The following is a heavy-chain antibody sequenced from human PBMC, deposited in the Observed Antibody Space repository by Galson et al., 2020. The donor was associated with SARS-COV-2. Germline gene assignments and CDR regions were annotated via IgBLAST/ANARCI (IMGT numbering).Heavy chain of an antibody. D-gene: IGHD5-18*01. Sequence: SETLSLTCAVYGGSFGGDFWSWIRQPPGKGLEWIGEINYSGNTHYNPSLKSRVTITIDTSKKHFSLRLTSVTAADTAVYYCARVRVDTGIPREFDIWGQGALVTVSS. J-gene: IGHJ3*02. V-gene: IGHV4-34*01. CDR3: ARVRVDTGIPREFDI. CDR2: INYSGNT. CDR1: GGSFGGDF.